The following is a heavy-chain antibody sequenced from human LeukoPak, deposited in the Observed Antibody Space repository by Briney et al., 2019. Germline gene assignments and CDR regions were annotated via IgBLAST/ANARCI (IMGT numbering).Heavy chain of an antibody. D-gene: IGHD6-25*01. CDR1: THSVSTDYY. CDR2: IYHDGST. CDR3: ARVRGIAAADL. J-gene: IGHJ5*02. Sequence: SETLSLTCTVSTHSVSTDYYWGWIRQPPGKGLEWIGNIYHDGSTYYTPSLKSRVTISVDTSKNQFSLKLTSVTAADTAVYYCARVRGIAAADLWGQGTLVTVSS. V-gene: IGHV4-38-2*02.